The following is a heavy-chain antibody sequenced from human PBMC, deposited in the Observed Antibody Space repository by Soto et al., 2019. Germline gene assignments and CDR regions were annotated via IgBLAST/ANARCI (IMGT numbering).Heavy chain of an antibody. V-gene: IGHV3-21*01. Sequence: EVQLVESGGGLVKPGGSLRLSCAVSGFTFSSYSMNWVRQAPGKGLEWVSSISSSSRYIYYADSVKGRFTISRDKAKNPLYLQMNSLRAEDTAVYYCAREGYNWNYKGDYWGQGTLVTVSS. CDR1: GFTFSSYS. CDR2: ISSSSRYI. CDR3: AREGYNWNYKGDY. D-gene: IGHD1-7*01. J-gene: IGHJ4*02.